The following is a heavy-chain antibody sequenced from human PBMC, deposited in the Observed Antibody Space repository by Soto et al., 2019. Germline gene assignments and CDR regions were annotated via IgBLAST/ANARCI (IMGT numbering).Heavy chain of an antibody. D-gene: IGHD6-19*01. Sequence: QVQLQESGPGLVKPSQTLALTCTVSGGSIRSGGFYWSWIRQHPGKGLEWIGYIYYGGTTYYNPSLKSRVSISTDTSKNQFSLNVRSVTAADTAVYYCARVVAGVFDYWGQGTHVTVSS. V-gene: IGHV4-31*03. CDR3: ARVVAGVFDY. J-gene: IGHJ4*02. CDR2: IYYGGTT. CDR1: GGSIRSGGFY.